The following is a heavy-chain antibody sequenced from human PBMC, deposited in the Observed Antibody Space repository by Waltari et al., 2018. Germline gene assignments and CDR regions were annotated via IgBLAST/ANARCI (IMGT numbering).Heavy chain of an antibody. D-gene: IGHD2-21*02. CDR2: MNPNSDNT. J-gene: IGHJ4*02. Sequence: QVQLVQSGAEVKKPGASVKVSCKASGYPFTSYDINWVRQATGQGLEWMGWMNPNSDNTGYAQKFQGRVTMTRNTSISTAYMELSSLRSEDTAVYYCTRGVRDCGGDCYPLDYWGQGTLVTVSS. V-gene: IGHV1-8*01. CDR3: TRGVRDCGGDCYPLDY. CDR1: GYPFTSYD.